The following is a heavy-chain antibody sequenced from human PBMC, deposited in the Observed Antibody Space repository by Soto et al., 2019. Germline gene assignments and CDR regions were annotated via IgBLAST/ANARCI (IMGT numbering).Heavy chain of an antibody. CDR2: ISAYNGNT. CDR3: ARRGTYSSGWDY. CDR1: GYTFTSYG. J-gene: IGHJ4*02. D-gene: IGHD6-19*01. V-gene: IGHV1-18*04. Sequence: ASVKVSCKASGYTFTSYGISWVRQAPGQGLEWMGWISAYNGNTNYAQKLQGRVTMTTDTSTSTAYLQWSSLKASDTAMYYCARRGTYSSGWDYWGQGTLVTVSS.